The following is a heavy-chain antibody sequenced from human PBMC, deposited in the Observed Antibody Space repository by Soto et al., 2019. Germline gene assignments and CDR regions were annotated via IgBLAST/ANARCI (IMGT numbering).Heavy chain of an antibody. CDR2: IYDTESA. J-gene: IGHJ4*02. CDR3: ARASSTSSAADY. Sequence: SETLSLTCSVSGESISSGGYYWSWIRHLPGKGLEWIGYIYDTESAYYNPSLKSRVSISMDTSENHFAMRLTSVTAADSAVYYCARASSTSSAADYWGQGLQVTVSS. CDR1: GESISSGGYY. V-gene: IGHV4-31*03. D-gene: IGHD6-6*01.